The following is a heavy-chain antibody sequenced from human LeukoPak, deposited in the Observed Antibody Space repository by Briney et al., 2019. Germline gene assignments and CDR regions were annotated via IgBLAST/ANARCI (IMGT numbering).Heavy chain of an antibody. CDR3: ARGYVAPIDY. J-gene: IGHJ4*02. CDR2: IYSGGST. Sequence: GGSLRLSCAVSGFTVSSNHMSWVRQAPGKGLEWVSVIYSGGSTYYADSVKGRFTISRDNSKNTLYLQMSSLRAEDTAVYYCARGYVAPIDYWGQGTLVTVS. CDR1: GFTVSSNH. V-gene: IGHV3-66*01. D-gene: IGHD5-12*01.